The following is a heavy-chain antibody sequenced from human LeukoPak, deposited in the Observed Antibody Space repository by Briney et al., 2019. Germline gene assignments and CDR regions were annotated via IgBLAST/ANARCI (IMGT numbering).Heavy chain of an antibody. J-gene: IGHJ6*03. CDR3: AKDYYGSGSSNYYYYYMDV. CDR2: IGSRNIYI. V-gene: IGHV3-21*01. D-gene: IGHD3-10*01. Sequence: GGSLRLSCAASGFTFRTFGMNWVRQAPGKGLEWVSSIGSRNIYIYYADSVKGRFTISRDNSKNTLYLQMNSLRAEDTAVYYCAKDYYGSGSSNYYYYYMDVWGKGTTVTVSS. CDR1: GFTFRTFG.